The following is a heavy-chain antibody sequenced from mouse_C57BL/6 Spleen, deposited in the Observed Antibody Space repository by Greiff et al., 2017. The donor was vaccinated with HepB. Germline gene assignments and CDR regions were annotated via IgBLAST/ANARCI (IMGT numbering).Heavy chain of an antibody. CDR1: GYSFTGYY. Sequence: VQLQQSGPELVKPGASVKISCKASGYSFTGYYMNWVKQSPEKSLEWIGEINPSTGGTTYNQKFKAKATLTVDKSSSTAYMQLKSLTSEDSAVYYCAGYDGSFDYWGQGTTLTVSS. CDR2: INPSTGGT. D-gene: IGHD2-3*01. CDR3: AGYDGSFDY. J-gene: IGHJ2*01. V-gene: IGHV1-42*01.